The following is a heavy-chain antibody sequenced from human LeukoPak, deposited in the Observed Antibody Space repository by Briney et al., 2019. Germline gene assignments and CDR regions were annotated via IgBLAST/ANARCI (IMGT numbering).Heavy chain of an antibody. V-gene: IGHV4-59*01. Sequence: SETLSLTCTVSGGSISSYYWSWIRQPPGKGLEWIGYISYSGSTNYNPSPNSRVAVSVYASTNQISLTLRLRTAPAAAGYFYSRAYYDSSGYSIPYYFDYCSQGSLVTVSS. CDR1: GGSISSYY. D-gene: IGHD3-22*01. CDR3: SRAYYDSSGYSIPYYFDY. J-gene: IGHJ4*02. CDR2: ISYSGST.